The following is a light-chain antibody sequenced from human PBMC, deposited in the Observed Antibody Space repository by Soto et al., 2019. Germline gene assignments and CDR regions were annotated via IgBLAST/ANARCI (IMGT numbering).Light chain of an antibody. Sequence: DIQMTQSPSTLSGSVGDRVTITCRASQSVKNWLAWYQQKPGKAPKLLIYKTSSLESGVPSRFSGSGSGTEFTFTISSLQPEDFATYYCLQHNSYPLTFGGGTKVDIK. CDR1: QSVKNW. CDR3: LQHNSYPLT. CDR2: KTS. V-gene: IGKV1-5*03. J-gene: IGKJ4*01.